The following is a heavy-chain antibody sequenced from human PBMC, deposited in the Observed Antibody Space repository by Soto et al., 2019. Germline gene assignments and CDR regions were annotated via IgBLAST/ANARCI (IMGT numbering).Heavy chain of an antibody. CDR1: GYMFNTYG. CDR2: ISAYNGNI. D-gene: IGHD3-10*01. J-gene: IGHJ4*02. CDR3: ARTYGSGSYFLPFEY. Sequence: QVPLVQSGAEVKKPGASVKVSCKASGYMFNTYGITWVRQAPGQGLEWMGWISAYNGNIDYAQNLQGRVTMTIDTSTSTAYMELRSLRSDDTAVYYCARTYGSGSYFLPFEYWGQGTLVSVSS. V-gene: IGHV1-18*01.